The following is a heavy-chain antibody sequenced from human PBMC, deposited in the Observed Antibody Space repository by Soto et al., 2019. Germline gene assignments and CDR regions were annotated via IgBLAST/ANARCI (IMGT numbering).Heavy chain of an antibody. Sequence: SVKVSCKASGGTFSSYAISWVRQAPGQGLEWMGGIIPIFGTANYAQKFQGRVTMTTDTSTSTAYMELRNLRSDDTAVYYCARESKKWPDFWGPGTLVTVSS. J-gene: IGHJ4*02. CDR3: ARESKKWPDF. CDR2: IIPIFGTA. V-gene: IGHV1-69*05. CDR1: GGTFSSYA. D-gene: IGHD5-12*01.